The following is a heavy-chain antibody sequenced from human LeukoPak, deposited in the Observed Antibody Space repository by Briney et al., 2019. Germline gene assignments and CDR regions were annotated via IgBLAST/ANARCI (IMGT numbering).Heavy chain of an antibody. D-gene: IGHD2-2*01. V-gene: IGHV1-69*04. J-gene: IGHJ6*02. Sequence: SVKVSCKASGGTFISYAISWVRQAPGQGLEWMGTIIPIFGRANYAQKFQSRVTITADKSTSTAYMELSSLRSEDTAVYYCARVGYCSSTSCYSYYYYYGMDVWGQGTTVTVSS. CDR3: ARVGYCSSTSCYSYYYYYGMDV. CDR1: GGTFISYA. CDR2: IIPIFGRA.